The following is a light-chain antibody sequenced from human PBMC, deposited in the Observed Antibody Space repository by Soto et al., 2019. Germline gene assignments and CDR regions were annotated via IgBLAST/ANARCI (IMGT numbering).Light chain of an antibody. CDR2: DAS. CDR3: QQYDNLPRYT. J-gene: IGKJ2*01. Sequence: DIQMTQSPSSLSASVGDRVTITCQASQDISNSLNWYQQKPGKAPKLLIYDASNLQTGVPSRFSGSGSGTDFTFTISSLQPEDIATYYCQQYDNLPRYTFGQGTNLEIK. CDR1: QDISNS. V-gene: IGKV1-33*01.